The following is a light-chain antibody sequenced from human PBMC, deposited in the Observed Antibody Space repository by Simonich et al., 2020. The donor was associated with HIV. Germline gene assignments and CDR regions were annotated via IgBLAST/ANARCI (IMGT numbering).Light chain of an antibody. Sequence: DIQMTQSPSTLSASVGYRVTITCRASQRISSWLACYQQNTGKAPKLLIYKASSLERGVPSRFSGSGAGTEFTLTISSLQPDDFATYYCQQYNSYSRTFGQGTKVEIK. V-gene: IGKV1-5*03. J-gene: IGKJ1*01. CDR1: QRISSW. CDR2: KAS. CDR3: QQYNSYSRT.